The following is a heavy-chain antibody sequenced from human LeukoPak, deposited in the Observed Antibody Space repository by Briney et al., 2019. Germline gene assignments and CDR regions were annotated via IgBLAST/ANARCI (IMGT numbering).Heavy chain of an antibody. J-gene: IGHJ6*02. Sequence: PSETLSLTCTVSGGSISSYYWSWIRQPPGKGLEWIGYIYYSGSTNYNPSLKSRVTISVDTSKNQFSLKLSSVTAADTAVYYCARQGIVEGMDVWGQGTTVTVSS. V-gene: IGHV4-59*08. CDR3: ARQGIVEGMDV. CDR1: GGSISSYY. CDR2: IYYSGST. D-gene: IGHD1-26*01.